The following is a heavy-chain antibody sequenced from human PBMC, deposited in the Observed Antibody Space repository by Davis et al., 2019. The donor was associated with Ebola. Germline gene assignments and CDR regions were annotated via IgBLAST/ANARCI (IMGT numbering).Heavy chain of an antibody. J-gene: IGHJ4*02. CDR1: GYTFTSYY. V-gene: IGHV1-46*01. CDR3: ASFQASSGGLDY. CDR2: INPSGGST. D-gene: IGHD6-19*01. Sequence: ASVKVSCKASGYTFTSYYMHWVRQAPGQGLEWMGIINPSGGSTSYALKFQGRVTMTRDTSTSTVYMELSSLRSEDTAVYYCASFQASSGGLDYWGQGTLVTVSS.